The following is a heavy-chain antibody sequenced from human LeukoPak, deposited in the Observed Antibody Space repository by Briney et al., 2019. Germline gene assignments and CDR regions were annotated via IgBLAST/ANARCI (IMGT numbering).Heavy chain of an antibody. D-gene: IGHD5-24*01. V-gene: IGHV1-18*01. Sequence: ASVKVSCKASGYTFTSYGISWVRQAPGQGLEWMGWISAYNGNTNYAQKFQGRVTMTRDTSTSTVYMELSSLRSEDTAVYYCARDTVEMATITLGYWGQGTLVTVSS. CDR1: GYTFTSYG. J-gene: IGHJ4*02. CDR2: ISAYNGNT. CDR3: ARDTVEMATITLGY.